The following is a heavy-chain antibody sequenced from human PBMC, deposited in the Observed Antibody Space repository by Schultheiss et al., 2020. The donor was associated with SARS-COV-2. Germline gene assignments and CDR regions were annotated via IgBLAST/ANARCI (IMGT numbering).Heavy chain of an antibody. CDR3: AKDSATYSSGGGELDY. Sequence: GGSLRLSCAASGFTFSSYAMSWVRQAPGKGLEWVANIKQDGSEKYYADSVKGRFTISRDNSKNTLYLQMNSLRAEDTAVYYCAKDSATYSSGGGELDYWGQGTLVTVSS. CDR1: GFTFSSYA. CDR2: IKQDGSEK. D-gene: IGHD6-19*01. V-gene: IGHV3-7*03. J-gene: IGHJ4*02.